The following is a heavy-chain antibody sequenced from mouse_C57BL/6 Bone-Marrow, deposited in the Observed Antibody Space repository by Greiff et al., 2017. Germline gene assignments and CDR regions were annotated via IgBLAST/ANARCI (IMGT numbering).Heavy chain of an antibody. D-gene: IGHD2-4*01. CDR1: GYTFTSYW. Sequence: VQLQQPGAELVPPGASVQMSCKASGYTFTSYWITWVKQRPGQGLEWIGDLYPGSGSTNYNEKFKSKATLTVDTSSSTAYMQLSSLTSEDSAVYYCAREGIYYDYHWYFDVWGTGTTVTVSS. J-gene: IGHJ1*03. CDR2: LYPGSGST. CDR3: AREGIYYDYHWYFDV. V-gene: IGHV1-55*01.